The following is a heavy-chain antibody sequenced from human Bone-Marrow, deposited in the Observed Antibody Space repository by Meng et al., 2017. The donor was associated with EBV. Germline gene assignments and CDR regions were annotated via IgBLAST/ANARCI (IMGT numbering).Heavy chain of an antibody. CDR1: GGSFSGYY. J-gene: IGHJ5*02. V-gene: IGHV4-34*01. Sequence: QGQLRQWGAGLLKPSEPLSLTWAVYGGSFSGYYWSWIRQPPGKGLEWIGEINHSGSTNYNPSLKSRVTISVDTSKNQFSLKLSSVTAADTAVYYCARGLGGSGRHPHWFDPWGQGTLVTVSS. CDR2: INHSGST. D-gene: IGHD3-10*01. CDR3: ARGLGGSGRHPHWFDP.